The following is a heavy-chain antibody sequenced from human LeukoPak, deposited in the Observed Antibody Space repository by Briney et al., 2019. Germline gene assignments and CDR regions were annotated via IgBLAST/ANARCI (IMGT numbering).Heavy chain of an antibody. J-gene: IGHJ2*01. V-gene: IGHV1-8*01. CDR2: MNPNSGNT. CDR1: GYTFTSYD. D-gene: IGHD6-19*01. CDR3: ARGRGQWLARGTNWYFDL. Sequence: GASVKVSCKASGYTFTSYDINWVRQATGQGLEWMGWMNPNSGNTGYAQKFQGRVTMTRNTSISTAYMELCSLRSEDTAVYYCARGRGQWLARGTNWYFDLWGRGTLVTVSS.